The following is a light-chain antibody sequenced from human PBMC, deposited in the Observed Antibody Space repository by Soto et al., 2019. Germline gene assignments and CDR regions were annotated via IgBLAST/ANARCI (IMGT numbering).Light chain of an antibody. J-gene: IGLJ1*01. CDR1: SSDVGRYNS. CDR3: SSYTSSYTDV. Sequence: QSALTQPASVSGSPGQSIPISCTGTSSDVGRYNSVSWYQQHPGKAPKLMIYDVTNRPSGVSNRFSGSKSGNTASLTISGLQAEDEADYYCSSYTSSYTDVFGTGTKVTVL. V-gene: IGLV2-14*01. CDR2: DVT.